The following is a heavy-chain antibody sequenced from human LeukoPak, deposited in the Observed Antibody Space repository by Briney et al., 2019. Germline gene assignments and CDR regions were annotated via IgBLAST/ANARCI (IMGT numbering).Heavy chain of an antibody. CDR2: IYYSGST. D-gene: IGHD4-23*01. V-gene: IGHV4-59*01. CDR1: GGSISGSY. Sequence: LETLSLTCTVSGGSISGSYWSWIRQPPGKRLEWIGYIYYSGSTNYNPSLKSRVTISVDTSKNQFSLKLTPVTAADTAVYYCASMTTVGGPWYFDLWGRGTLVTVSS. CDR3: ASMTTVGGPWYFDL. J-gene: IGHJ2*01.